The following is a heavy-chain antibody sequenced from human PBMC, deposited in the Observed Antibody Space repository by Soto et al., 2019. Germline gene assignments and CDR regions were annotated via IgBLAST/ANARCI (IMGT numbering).Heavy chain of an antibody. CDR2: ISGSGEHI. Sequence: PGGSLRLSCEVSGFNFEKFSMSWVRQAPGKGLEWVSSISGSGEHIYYADSMKGRFIMSRDNAKNSLYLQMDNLRPTEDTAVYFCARGDFGLGLDYWGLGTLVTVSS. J-gene: IGHJ4*02. D-gene: IGHD1-26*01. V-gene: IGHV3-21*06. CDR3: ARGDFGLGLDY. CDR1: GFNFEKFS.